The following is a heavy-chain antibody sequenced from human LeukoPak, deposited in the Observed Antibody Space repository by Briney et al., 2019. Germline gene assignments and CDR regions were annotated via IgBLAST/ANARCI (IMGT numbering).Heavy chain of an antibody. J-gene: IGHJ5*02. Sequence: GSLRLSCAASGFTFSSYSMNWVRQAPGKGLEWIGEITHSGSTNYNPSLKSRVTISVDTSKNQFSLKLSSVTAADTAVYYCARYDIVATNWFDPWGQGTLVTVFS. CDR2: ITHSGST. CDR3: ARYDIVATNWFDP. D-gene: IGHD5-12*01. CDR1: GFTFSSYS. V-gene: IGHV4-34*01.